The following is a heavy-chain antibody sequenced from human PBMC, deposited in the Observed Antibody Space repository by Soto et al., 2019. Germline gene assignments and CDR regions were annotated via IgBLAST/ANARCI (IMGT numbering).Heavy chain of an antibody. CDR1: GFTFSSYG. Sequence: GGSLRLSCAASGFTFSSYGMHWVRQAPGKGLEWVAVISYDGSNKYYADSVKGRFTISRDNSKNTLYLQMNSLRAEDTAVYYCAKAFVRSGSFDYWGQGTLVTVSS. V-gene: IGHV3-30*18. CDR3: AKAFVRSGSFDY. D-gene: IGHD6-25*01. CDR2: ISYDGSNK. J-gene: IGHJ4*02.